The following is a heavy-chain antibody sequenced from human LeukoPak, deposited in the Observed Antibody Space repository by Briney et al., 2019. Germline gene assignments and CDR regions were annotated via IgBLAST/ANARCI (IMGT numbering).Heavy chain of an antibody. J-gene: IGHJ5*02. Sequence: GASVKVSCKASGYTFTSYDINWVRQATGQGLEWMGWMNPNSGNTGYAQKFQGRVTITRNTSISTAYMELSSLRSEDTAVYYCARDPGDDFVVPGDPWGQGTLVTVSS. CDR3: ARDPGDDFVVPGDP. CDR1: GYTFTSYD. D-gene: IGHD2-2*01. CDR2: MNPNSGNT. V-gene: IGHV1-8*03.